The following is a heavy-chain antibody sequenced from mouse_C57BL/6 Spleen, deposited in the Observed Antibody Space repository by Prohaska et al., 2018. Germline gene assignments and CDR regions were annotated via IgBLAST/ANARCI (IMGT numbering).Heavy chain of an antibody. Sequence: QVQLQQSGAELVRPGASVTLSCKASGYTFTDYEMHWVKPTPVHGLEWIGTIDPETGGTSNNQKFKGKAIRTADKSSSTAYMELRSLTSEDSAVYYCTRSNYYGRSPSYFDVWGTGTTVTVSS. CDR2: IDPETGGT. CDR1: GYTFTDYE. J-gene: IGHJ1*03. V-gene: IGHV1-15*01. D-gene: IGHD1-1*01. CDR3: TRSNYYGRSPSYFDV.